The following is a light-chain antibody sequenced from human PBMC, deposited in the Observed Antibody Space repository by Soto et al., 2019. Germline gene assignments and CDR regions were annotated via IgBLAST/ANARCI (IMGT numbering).Light chain of an antibody. J-gene: IGKJ5*01. CDR1: QSVRSN. CDR2: DTS. CDR3: PHYNNWPPIT. V-gene: IGKV3-15*01. Sequence: EIVMTQSPATLSVSPGERATLSCRASQSVRSNLAWYQQKPGQAPRLLIFDTSTRATGIPARFSGSGSGTEFTLTISSLQSEDFAVYYCPHYNNWPPITFGQGTRLEIK.